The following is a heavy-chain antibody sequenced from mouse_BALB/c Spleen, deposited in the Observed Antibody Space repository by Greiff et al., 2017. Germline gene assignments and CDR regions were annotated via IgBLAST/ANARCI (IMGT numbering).Heavy chain of an antibody. D-gene: IGHD1-1*01. CDR2: ISDGGSYT. CDR3: ARDYYGSSSLDY. Sequence: EVKLMESGGGLVKPGGSLKLSCAASGFTFSDYYMYWVRQTPEKRLEWVATISDGGSYTYYPDSVKGRFTISRDNAKNNLYLQMSSLKSEDTAMYYCARDYYGSSSLDYWGQGTTLTVSS. CDR1: GFTFSDYY. J-gene: IGHJ2*01. V-gene: IGHV5-4*02.